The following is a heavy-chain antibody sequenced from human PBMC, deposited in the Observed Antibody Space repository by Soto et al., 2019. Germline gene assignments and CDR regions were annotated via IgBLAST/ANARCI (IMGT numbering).Heavy chain of an antibody. D-gene: IGHD3-22*01. J-gene: IGHJ4*02. Sequence: PGGSLRLSCAASGFTVSSNYMSWVRQAPGKGLEWVSVIYSGGSTYYADSVKGRFTISRDNSKNTLYLQMNSLRAEDTAVYYCAGDGKGDSSGYFYWGQGTLVTVSS. V-gene: IGHV3-66*01. CDR3: AGDGKGDSSGYFY. CDR1: GFTVSSNY. CDR2: IYSGGST.